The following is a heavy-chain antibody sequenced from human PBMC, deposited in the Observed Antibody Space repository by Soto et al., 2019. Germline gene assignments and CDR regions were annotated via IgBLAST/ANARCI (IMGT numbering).Heavy chain of an antibody. CDR2: ITSSGSTI. CDR1: GFTFSSSE. V-gene: IGHV3-48*03. D-gene: IGHD5-18*01. J-gene: IGHJ4*02. Sequence: EVQLVESGGGLVQPGGSLRLSCAASGFTFSSSEMNWVRQAPGKGLEWISYITSSGSTICYADSVKGRFTISRDNAKNSLYLQMNSLRAEDMAVYYCASSTVMGNWGQGTLVTVSS. CDR3: ASSTVMGN.